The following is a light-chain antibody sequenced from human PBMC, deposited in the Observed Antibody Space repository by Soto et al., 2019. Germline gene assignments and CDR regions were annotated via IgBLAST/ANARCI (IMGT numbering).Light chain of an antibody. Sequence: QSALPQPASVSGSPGQSISISCTGTSNDIGIYNYVSWYQQYPGKAPKLMIYEVNNRLSGVSNRFSGSKSGNTASLTISGLQAEDEAYYYCSSYTSTSTVFGGGTKLTVL. CDR1: SNDIGIYNY. J-gene: IGLJ2*01. CDR2: EVN. V-gene: IGLV2-14*01. CDR3: SSYTSTSTV.